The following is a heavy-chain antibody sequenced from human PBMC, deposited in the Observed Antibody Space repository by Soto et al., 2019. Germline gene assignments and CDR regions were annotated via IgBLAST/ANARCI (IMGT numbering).Heavy chain of an antibody. CDR1: GYTFSDYY. D-gene: IGHD5-18*01. V-gene: IGHV1-2*02. CDR2: ISPKSGGT. CDR3: ARGPRTQLWFPNVY. Sequence: SVKVSCKASGYTFSDYYLHWLRQAPGQGLEWMGWISPKSGGTHYAPKFEGRVTLTTDTSISTAFMELSRLTSDDTSVYYCARGPRTQLWFPNVYWGQGTLVTVSS. J-gene: IGHJ4*02.